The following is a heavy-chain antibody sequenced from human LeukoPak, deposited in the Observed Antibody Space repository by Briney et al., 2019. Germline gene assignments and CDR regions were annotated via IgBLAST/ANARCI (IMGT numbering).Heavy chain of an antibody. D-gene: IGHD3-3*01. CDR3: ARGGSVRFLEWLLQDY. CDR2: INPNSGGT. CDR1: GYTFTGYY. J-gene: IGHJ4*02. V-gene: IGHV1-2*02. Sequence: ASVKVSCKASGYTFTGYYMHWVRQAPGQGLEWMGWINPNSGGTNYAQKFQGRVTMTRDTSISTAYMELSRLRSDDTAVYYCARGGSVRFLEWLLQDYRGQGTLVTVSS.